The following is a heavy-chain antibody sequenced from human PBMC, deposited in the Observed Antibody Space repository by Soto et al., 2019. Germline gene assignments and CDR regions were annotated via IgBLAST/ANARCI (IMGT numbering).Heavy chain of an antibody. J-gene: IGHJ4*02. Sequence: QVQLQESGPGLVRPSGTVSLTCTVSGVSISSDNWWSWVRQPPGKALEWIGEIHHSGSNNYNPSLKSRVTMSVVPSKDLLSLTLNSVTAADTAFYYCARDQGSHPGDWGQGNLVSVSS. CDR1: GVSISSDNW. V-gene: IGHV4-4*02. D-gene: IGHD6-13*01. CDR2: IHHSGSN. CDR3: ARDQGSHPGD.